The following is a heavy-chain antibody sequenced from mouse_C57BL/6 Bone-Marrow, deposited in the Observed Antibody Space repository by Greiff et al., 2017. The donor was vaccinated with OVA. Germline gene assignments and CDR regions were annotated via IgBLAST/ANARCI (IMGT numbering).Heavy chain of an antibody. CDR3: VYGYDGAWFAY. D-gene: IGHD2-2*01. V-gene: IGHV1-61*01. CDR2: IYPSDSET. Sequence: QVQLQQPGAELVRPGSSVKLSCKASGYTFTSYWMDWVKQRPGQGLEWIGNIYPSDSETHYNQKFKDKATLTVDKSSSTAYRQLSSLTSEDSAVYYCVYGYDGAWFAYWGQGTLVTVSA. CDR1: GYTFTSYW. J-gene: IGHJ3*01.